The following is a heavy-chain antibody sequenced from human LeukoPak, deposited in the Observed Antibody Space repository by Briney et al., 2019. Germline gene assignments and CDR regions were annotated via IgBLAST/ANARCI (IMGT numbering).Heavy chain of an antibody. D-gene: IGHD3-3*01. V-gene: IGHV4-34*01. J-gene: IGHJ5*02. CDR1: GGSFSGYY. CDR2: INHSGST. Sequence: SETLSLTCAVYGGSFSGYYWSWIRQPPGKGLEWIGEINHSGSTNYNPSLKSRVTISVDTSKNQFSLKLSSVTAADTAVYYCARGSWSGYYKGSWFDPWGQGTLVTVSS. CDR3: ARGSWSGYYKGSWFDP.